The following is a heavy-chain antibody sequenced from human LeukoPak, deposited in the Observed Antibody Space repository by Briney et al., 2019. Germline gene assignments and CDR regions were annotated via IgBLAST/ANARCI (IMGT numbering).Heavy chain of an antibody. Sequence: GGSLRLSCAASGFTFNNYAMNWVRQAPGKGLEWVSSISGGGETTYYADSAKGRFIISRDNSQNTLYLQMNSLRAEDTAVYYCARDYADYVGYFFFDYWGQGTLVTVSS. V-gene: IGHV3-23*01. J-gene: IGHJ4*02. CDR3: ARDYADYVGYFFFDY. D-gene: IGHD4-17*01. CDR2: ISGGGETT. CDR1: GFTFNNYA.